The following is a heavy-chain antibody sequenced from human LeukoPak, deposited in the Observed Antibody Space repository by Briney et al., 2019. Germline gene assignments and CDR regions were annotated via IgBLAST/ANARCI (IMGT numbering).Heavy chain of an antibody. V-gene: IGHV4-31*03. Sequence: SQTLSLTCTVSGGSISSGGYYWSWIRQHPGKGLEWIGYIYYSGSTYYNPSLKSRVTISVDTSKNQFSLKLSSVTAADTAVYYCAGGRDSSGYGPQGVWGQGTTVTVSS. CDR3: AGGRDSSGYGPQGV. D-gene: IGHD3-22*01. J-gene: IGHJ6*02. CDR1: GGSISSGGYY. CDR2: IYYSGST.